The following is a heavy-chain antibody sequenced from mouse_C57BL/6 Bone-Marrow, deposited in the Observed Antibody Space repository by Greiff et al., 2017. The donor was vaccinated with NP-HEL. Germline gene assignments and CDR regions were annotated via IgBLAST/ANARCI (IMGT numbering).Heavy chain of an antibody. V-gene: IGHV14-4*01. Sequence: EVQLQQSGAELVRPGASVKLSCTASGFNIKDDYMHWVKQRPEQGLEWIGWIDPENGDTEYASKFQGKATITADTSSNTAYLQLSSLTSEDTAVYYCTTGAGRDYWGQGTTLTVSS. J-gene: IGHJ2*01. D-gene: IGHD3-3*01. CDR1: GFNIKDDY. CDR3: TTGAGRDY. CDR2: IDPENGDT.